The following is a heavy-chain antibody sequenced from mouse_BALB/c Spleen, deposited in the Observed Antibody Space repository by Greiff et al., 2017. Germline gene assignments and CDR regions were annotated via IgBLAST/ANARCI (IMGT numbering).Heavy chain of an antibody. V-gene: IGHV1-20*01. D-gene: IGHD4-1*02. CDR2: INPYNGGT. CDR3: APQLGPFAY. J-gene: IGHJ3*01. Sequence: EVQLQQSGPELVKPGASVKISCKASGYSFTGYFMNWVKQSHGKSLEWIGRINPYNGGTGYNQKFKSKATLTVDNSSSTAYMELRSLTSEDSAVYYCAPQLGPFAYWGQGTLVTVSA. CDR1: GYSFTGYF.